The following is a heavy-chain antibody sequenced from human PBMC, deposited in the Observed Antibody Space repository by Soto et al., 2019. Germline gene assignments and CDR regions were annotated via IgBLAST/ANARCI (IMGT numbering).Heavy chain of an antibody. CDR3: ARPWSIAPLIDH. J-gene: IGHJ4*02. V-gene: IGHV1-2*02. CDR2: XIXNXGXX. Sequence: ASVKVSCKASGYSFTGHYRYWVRQAPGQGLEXMGWXIXNXGXXXSXXXXKGRVTVTTDTSTSTASMELSRLRSDHTAVYYCARPWSIAPLIDHWGQGTMVTVSS. CDR1: GYSFTGHY. D-gene: IGHD6-6*01.